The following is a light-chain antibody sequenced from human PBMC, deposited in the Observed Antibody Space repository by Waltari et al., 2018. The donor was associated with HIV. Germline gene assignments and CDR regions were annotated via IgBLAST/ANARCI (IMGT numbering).Light chain of an antibody. CDR1: SSDVGGYKY. CDR3: CSYAGSSTFAV. Sequence: QSALTQPASVSGSPGQSITISCPGTSSDVGGYKYVSWSQQHPGTAPKRMSYDLSKRPCGVSNRCSCSKSGNTASRTISGLQAEDESDYYCCSYAGSSTFAVFGGGTKLTVL. CDR2: DLS. J-gene: IGLJ2*01. V-gene: IGLV2-23*02.